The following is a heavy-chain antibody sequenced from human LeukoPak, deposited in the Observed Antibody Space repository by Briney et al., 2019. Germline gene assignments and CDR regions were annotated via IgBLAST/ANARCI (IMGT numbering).Heavy chain of an antibody. CDR3: ARKIQLDYYYYYYMDV. J-gene: IGHJ6*03. Sequence: GGSLRLSCPASGFTFSSYSMNWVRQAPGKGLEWVSSISSSSSYIYYADSVKGRFTISRDNAKNSLYLQMNSLRAEDTAVYYCARKIQLDYYYYYYMDVWGKGTTVTVSS. D-gene: IGHD6-13*01. CDR2: ISSSSSYI. CDR1: GFTFSSYS. V-gene: IGHV3-21*01.